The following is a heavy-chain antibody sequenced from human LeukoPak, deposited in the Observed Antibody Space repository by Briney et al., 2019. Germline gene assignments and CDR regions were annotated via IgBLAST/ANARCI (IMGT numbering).Heavy chain of an antibody. D-gene: IGHD3-22*01. CDR2: ISAYNGNT. CDR3: ARDLGYYYDSSGYYRIDY. Sequence: GASVKVSCKASGYTFTSYGISWVRQAHGQGLEWMGWISAYNGNTNYAQKLQGRVTMTTDTSTSTAYMELRSLRSDDTAVYHCARDLGYYYDSSGYYRIDYWGQGTLVTVSS. CDR1: GYTFTSYG. J-gene: IGHJ4*02. V-gene: IGHV1-18*01.